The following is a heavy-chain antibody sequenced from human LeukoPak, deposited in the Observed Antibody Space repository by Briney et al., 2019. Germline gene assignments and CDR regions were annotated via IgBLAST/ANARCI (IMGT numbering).Heavy chain of an antibody. CDR1: GGTFSSYA. CDR2: IIPILGIA. Sequence: LVKVSCKASGGTFSSYAISWVRQAPGQGLEWMGRIIPILGIANYAQKFQGRVTITADKSTSTAHMELSSLRSEDTAVYYCARGYSSGYYYWGQGTLVTVSS. CDR3: ARGYSSGYYY. V-gene: IGHV1-69*04. J-gene: IGHJ4*02. D-gene: IGHD3-22*01.